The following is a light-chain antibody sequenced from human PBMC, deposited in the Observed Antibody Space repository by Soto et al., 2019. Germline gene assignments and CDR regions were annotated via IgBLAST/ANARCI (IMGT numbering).Light chain of an antibody. V-gene: IGLV2-11*01. J-gene: IGLJ1*01. CDR1: SSDVGGYNY. CDR3: CSYAGSYTFIFYV. CDR2: DVS. Sequence: QSVLAQPRSVSGSPGQSVTISCTGTSSDVGGYNYVSWYQQHPGKAPKLMIYDVSKRPSGVPDRFSGSKSGNTASLTISGLQSEDEADYYCCSYAGSYTFIFYVFGTGTKVTVL.